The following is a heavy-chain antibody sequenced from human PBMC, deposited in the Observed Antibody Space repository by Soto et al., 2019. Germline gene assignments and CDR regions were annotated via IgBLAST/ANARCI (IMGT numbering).Heavy chain of an antibody. V-gene: IGHV3-23*01. J-gene: IGHJ4*02. CDR2: ISGSGGST. CDR1: GFTFSNYA. CDR3: ASRSSGWYFDY. D-gene: IGHD6-19*01. Sequence: GGSLRLSCAASGFTFSNYAMNWVLQAPGKGLEWVSVISGSGGSTYYADSVKGRFTISRDNSKNTLYLQMTSLRAEDTAVYYCASRSSGWYFDYWGQGNLVTVSS.